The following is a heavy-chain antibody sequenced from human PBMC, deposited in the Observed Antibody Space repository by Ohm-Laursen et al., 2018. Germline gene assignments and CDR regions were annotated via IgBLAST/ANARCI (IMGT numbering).Heavy chain of an antibody. D-gene: IGHD1-26*01. CDR1: GGSISSYY. Sequence: SDTLSLTCIVSGGSISSYYWSWIRQPPGKGLEWIGYIYYSGSTNYNPSLKSRVTISVDTSKNQFSLKLSSVTAAGTAVYYCAGGSYFLPFDYWGQGTLVTVSS. CDR3: AGGSYFLPFDY. J-gene: IGHJ4*02. V-gene: IGHV4-59*08. CDR2: IYYSGST.